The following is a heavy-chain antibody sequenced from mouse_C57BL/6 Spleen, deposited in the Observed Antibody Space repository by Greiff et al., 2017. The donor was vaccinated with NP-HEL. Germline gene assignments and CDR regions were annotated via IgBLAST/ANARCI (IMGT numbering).Heavy chain of an antibody. CDR2: ISDGGSYT. D-gene: IGHD2-2*01. CDR3: ARAYGYDRYFDY. J-gene: IGHJ2*01. V-gene: IGHV5-4*03. Sequence: EVKVVESGGGLVKPGGSLKLSCAASGFTFSSYAMSWVRQTPEKRLEWVATISDGGSYTYYPDNVKGRFTISRDNAKNNLYLQMSHLKSEDTAMYYCARAYGYDRYFDYWGQGTTLTVSS. CDR1: GFTFSSYA.